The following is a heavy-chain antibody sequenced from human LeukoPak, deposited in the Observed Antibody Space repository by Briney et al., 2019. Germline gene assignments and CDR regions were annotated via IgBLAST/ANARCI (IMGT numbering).Heavy chain of an antibody. CDR2: ISSSSRNI. J-gene: IGHJ4*02. D-gene: IGHD6-13*01. Sequence: GGSLRLSCAASGFTFSSYSMNWVRQAPGKGLEWVSSISSSSRNIYYADSVKGRFTISRDNTKNTLYLQMNSLRAEDTAVYYCARVVSSWYYFDYWGQGTLVTVSS. CDR3: ARVVSSWYYFDY. CDR1: GFTFSSYS. V-gene: IGHV3-21*04.